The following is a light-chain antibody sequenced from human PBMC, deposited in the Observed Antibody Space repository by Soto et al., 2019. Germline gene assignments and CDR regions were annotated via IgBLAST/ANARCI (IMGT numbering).Light chain of an antibody. J-gene: IGLJ1*01. CDR3: SSYRYSNTYI. CDR2: EVS. Sequence: QSVLTQPASGSGSPGQAITISCTGTSSDVGGYVYVSWYQQHPGKAPTLLIYEVSKRPSGVSNRFSGSRSGNTASLTISGLQAEDEADYHCSSYRYSNTYIFGTGTKVTVL. CDR1: SSDVGGYVY. V-gene: IGLV2-14*01.